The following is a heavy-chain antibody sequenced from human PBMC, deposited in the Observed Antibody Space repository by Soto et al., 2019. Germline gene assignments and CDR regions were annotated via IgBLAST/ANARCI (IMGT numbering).Heavy chain of an antibody. CDR1: GGSISSGGYY. CDR2: IHYSGST. J-gene: IGHJ1*01. D-gene: IGHD3-22*01. Sequence: QVQLQGSGPGLVKPSQTLSLTCTVSGGSISSGGYYWSWIRQHPGKGLEWIGYIHYSGSTYYNPSLKSRVTLSVDTSKIQFSLKLSSVTAADMAVYYCARTYDRSGYYGYFQHWGQGTLVTVSS. V-gene: IGHV4-31*03. CDR3: ARTYDRSGYYGYFQH.